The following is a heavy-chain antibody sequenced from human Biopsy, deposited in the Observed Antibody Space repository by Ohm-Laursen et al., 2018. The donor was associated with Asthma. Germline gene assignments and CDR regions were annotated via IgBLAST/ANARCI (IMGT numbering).Heavy chain of an antibody. V-gene: IGHV4-59*12. CDR1: GGSISSYY. CDR3: ARERVTAMVTYFDY. J-gene: IGHJ4*02. Sequence: SETLSLTCTVSGGSISSYYWSWIRQPPGKGLEWIGYIYYSGGTAYNPSLKSRVTISADTSKNLFSLKLSSVTAADTAVYYCARERVTAMVTYFDYWGQGTLVTVSS. CDR2: IYYSGGT. D-gene: IGHD5-18*01.